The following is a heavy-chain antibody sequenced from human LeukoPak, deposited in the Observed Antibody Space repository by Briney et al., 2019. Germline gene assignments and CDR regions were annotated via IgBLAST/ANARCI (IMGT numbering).Heavy chain of an antibody. CDR1: GYTFTSYD. CDR3: ARAYGDDYVWGSYRSSEGNWFDA. Sequence: GASVKVSCKASGYTFTSYDINWVRQATGQGLEWMGWMNPNSGNTGYAQKFQGRVTMTRNTSISTAYMELSSLRSEDTAVYYCARAYGDDYVWGSYRSSEGNWFDAWGLGTLVTVSS. CDR2: MNPNSGNT. J-gene: IGHJ5*02. D-gene: IGHD3-16*02. V-gene: IGHV1-8*01.